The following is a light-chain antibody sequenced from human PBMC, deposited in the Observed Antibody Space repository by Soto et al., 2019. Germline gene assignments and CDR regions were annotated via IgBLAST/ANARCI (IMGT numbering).Light chain of an antibody. J-gene: IGLJ1*01. V-gene: IGLV2-11*01. Sequence: QSVPTQPRSVSGSPGQSVTISCTGTSSDVGGYNFVSWYQQYPGKAPKLIIYDVTKGPSGVPDRFSGSKSGNTASLTISGLQTDDEADYYCCSYAGSYTHVFGTGTKVTVL. CDR3: CSYAGSYTHV. CDR1: SSDVGGYNF. CDR2: DVT.